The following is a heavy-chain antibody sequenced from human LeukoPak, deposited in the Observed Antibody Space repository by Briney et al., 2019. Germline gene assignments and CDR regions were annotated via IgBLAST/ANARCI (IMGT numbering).Heavy chain of an antibody. Sequence: ASVKVSCKVSGYTLTELSMHWVRQAPGKGLEWMGGFDPEDGETINAQKFQGRVTMTEDTSTDTAYMELSSLRSEDTAVYYCATGCSGGSCYLDYWGQGTLVTVSS. CDR1: GYTLTELS. CDR3: ATGCSGGSCYLDY. CDR2: FDPEDGET. V-gene: IGHV1-24*01. D-gene: IGHD2-15*01. J-gene: IGHJ4*02.